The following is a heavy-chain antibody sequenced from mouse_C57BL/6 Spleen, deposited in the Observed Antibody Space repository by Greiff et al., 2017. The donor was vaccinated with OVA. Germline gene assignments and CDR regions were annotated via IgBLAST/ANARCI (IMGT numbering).Heavy chain of an antibody. CDR3: ARGFYYGSSPDY. J-gene: IGHJ4*01. CDR2: IDPSDSYT. D-gene: IGHD1-1*01. CDR1: GYTFTSYW. V-gene: IGHV1-50*01. Sequence: QVQLKQPGAELVKPGASVKLSCKASGYTFTSYWMQWVKQRPGQGLEWIGAIDPSDSYTNYNQKFKGKATLTVDSSSSTAYMQLSSLTSEDSAVYYCARGFYYGSSPDYWGQGTSVTVSS.